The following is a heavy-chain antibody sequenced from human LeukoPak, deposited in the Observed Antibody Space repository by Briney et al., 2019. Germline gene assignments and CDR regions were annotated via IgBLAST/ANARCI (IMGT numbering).Heavy chain of an antibody. CDR3: ARGPMVRGVYSDY. CDR2: IYYSGST. D-gene: IGHD3-10*01. J-gene: IGHJ4*02. V-gene: IGHV4-31*03. CDR1: GGSISSGGYY. Sequence: PSETLSLTCTVSGGSISSGGYYWSWIRQHPGKGLEWIGYIYYSGSTYYNPSLKSRVTIAVDTSKNQFSLKLSSVTAADTAVYYCARGPMVRGVYSDYWGQGTLVTVSS.